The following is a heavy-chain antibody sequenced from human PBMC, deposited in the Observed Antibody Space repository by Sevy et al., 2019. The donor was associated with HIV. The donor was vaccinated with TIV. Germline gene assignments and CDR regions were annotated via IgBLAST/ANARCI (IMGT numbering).Heavy chain of an antibody. CDR2: ISAYNGNT. Sequence: ASVKVSCKASGYTFTSYGISWVRQAPGQGLEWMGWISAYNGNTNYSQKLQGRVTMTTDTSTSTAYMELRSLRSDDTAVYYCARDHSIRSHAHFDNWGQGTLVTVSS. CDR1: GYTFTSYG. CDR3: ARDHSIRSHAHFDN. D-gene: IGHD2-21*01. V-gene: IGHV1-18*01. J-gene: IGHJ4*02.